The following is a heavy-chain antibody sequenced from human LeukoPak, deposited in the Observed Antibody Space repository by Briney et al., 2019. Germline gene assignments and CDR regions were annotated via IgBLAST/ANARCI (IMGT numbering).Heavy chain of an antibody. CDR2: IYHSGST. CDR3: ARRAQNTAMVLVFDY. Sequence: PSETLSLTCAVSGYSISSGYYWGWIRQPPGKGLEWIGSIYHSGSTYYNPSLKRRVTISVDTSKNQFSLKLSSVTAADTAVYYCARRAQNTAMVLVFDYWGQGTLVTVSS. CDR1: GYSISSGYY. V-gene: IGHV4-38-2*01. D-gene: IGHD5-18*01. J-gene: IGHJ4*02.